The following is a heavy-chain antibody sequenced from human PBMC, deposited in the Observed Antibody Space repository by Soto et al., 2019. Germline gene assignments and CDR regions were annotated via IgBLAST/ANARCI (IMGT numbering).Heavy chain of an antibody. D-gene: IGHD7-27*01. Sequence: SETLSLTCAVYGGSFSGYYWSWIRQPPGKGLEWIGEINHSGSTNYNPSLKSRVTISVDTSKNQFSLKLSSVTAADTAVYYCARGITGAVVRGAFDIWGRGTMVTVSS. CDR3: ARGITGAVVRGAFDI. CDR2: INHSGST. J-gene: IGHJ3*02. V-gene: IGHV4-34*01. CDR1: GGSFSGYY.